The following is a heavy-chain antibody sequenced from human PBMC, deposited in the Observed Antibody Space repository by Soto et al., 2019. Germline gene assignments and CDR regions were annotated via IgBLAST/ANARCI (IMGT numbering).Heavy chain of an antibody. Sequence: GSLRLSCAASVFTFSSYWMHWVRQAPGKGLVWVSRINSDGSSTNYADSVKGRFTISRDNSKNTVHLQINSLRVEDTAVYYCAKQAGYSSDPFDYWGQGTLVTVSS. V-gene: IGHV3-74*01. J-gene: IGHJ4*02. CDR2: INSDGSST. CDR3: AKQAGYSSDPFDY. D-gene: IGHD6-19*01. CDR1: VFTFSSYW.